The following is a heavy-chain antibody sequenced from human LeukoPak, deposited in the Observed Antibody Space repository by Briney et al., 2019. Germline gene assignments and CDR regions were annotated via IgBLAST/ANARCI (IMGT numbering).Heavy chain of an antibody. CDR3: ARDKPPPYYYDSSGIFDY. V-gene: IGHV3-33*01. Sequence: GGSLRLSCAASGFTFSSYGMHWVRQAPGKGLEWVAVIWYDGSNKYYADSVKGRFTISRDNSKNTLYLQMNSLRAEDTAVYYCARDKPPPYYYDSSGIFDYWGQGTLVIVSS. CDR2: IWYDGSNK. CDR1: GFTFSSYG. J-gene: IGHJ4*02. D-gene: IGHD3-22*01.